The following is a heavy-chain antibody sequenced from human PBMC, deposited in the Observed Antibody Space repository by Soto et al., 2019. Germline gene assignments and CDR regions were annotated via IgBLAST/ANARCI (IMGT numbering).Heavy chain of an antibody. D-gene: IGHD1-1*01. CDR1: GGTFRNSA. J-gene: IGHJ6*02. CDR2: IMPIFRTP. V-gene: IGHV1-69*12. CDR3: ARDNDRRHLGGNYYYILDV. Sequence: QVQLEQSGAEVKKPGSSVKVSCKASGGTFRNSAISWVRQAPGQGLEWMGGIMPIFRTPDYAQKFQGRVTVTADESTSTAYMESSSLRSDDTAVYYCARDNDRRHLGGNYYYILDVWGQGTTVTVSS.